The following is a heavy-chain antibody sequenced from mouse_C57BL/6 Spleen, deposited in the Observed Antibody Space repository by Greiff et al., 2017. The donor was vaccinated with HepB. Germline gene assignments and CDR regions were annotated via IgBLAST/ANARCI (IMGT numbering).Heavy chain of an antibody. V-gene: IGHV1-26*01. CDR3: AYSNYAWFAY. CDR2: INPNNGGT. Sequence: EVKLQQSGPELVKPGASVKISCKASGYTFTDYYMNWVKQSHGKSLEWIGDINPNNGGTSYNQKFKGKATLTVDKSSSTAYMDLRSLTSEDSAVYYCAYSNYAWFAYWGQGTLVTVSA. J-gene: IGHJ3*01. CDR1: GYTFTDYY. D-gene: IGHD2-5*01.